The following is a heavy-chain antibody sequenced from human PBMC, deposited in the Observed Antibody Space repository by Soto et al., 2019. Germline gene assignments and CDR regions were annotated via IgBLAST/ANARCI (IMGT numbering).Heavy chain of an antibody. Sequence: SETLSLTRTVSGSSISSYYWSWIRQPPGKGLEWIGYIYYSGSTNYNPSLKSRVSISVDTSKNQFSLKLSSVTAADTAVYYCARHGPIAAAGTVFDYWGQGTLVTVS. V-gene: IGHV4-59*08. CDR1: GSSISSYY. D-gene: IGHD6-13*01. CDR3: ARHGPIAAAGTVFDY. J-gene: IGHJ4*02. CDR2: IYYSGST.